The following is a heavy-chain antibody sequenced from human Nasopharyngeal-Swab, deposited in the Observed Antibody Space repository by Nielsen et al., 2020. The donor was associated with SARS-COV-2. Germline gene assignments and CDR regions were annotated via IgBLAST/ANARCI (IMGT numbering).Heavy chain of an antibody. V-gene: IGHV3-48*02. D-gene: IGHD3-9*01. CDR3: ARDLSLGQYFDWLGASDP. Sequence: GVLNLSCAASGVRFNTLWLNWVRQAPGKGLEWVSYISSSSSTIYYADSVKGRFTISRDNAKNSLYLQMNSLRDEDTAVYYCARDLSLGQYFDWLGASDPWGQGTLVTVSS. CDR1: GVRFNTLW. CDR2: ISSSSSTI. J-gene: IGHJ5*02.